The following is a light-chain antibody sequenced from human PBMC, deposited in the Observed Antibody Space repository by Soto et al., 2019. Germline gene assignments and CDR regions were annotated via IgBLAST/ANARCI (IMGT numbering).Light chain of an antibody. V-gene: IGKV3-20*01. J-gene: IGKJ2*01. CDR1: QGVTSAF. Sequence: EIVLTQSPGTLSLSPGERATLSCRAGQGVTSAFLAWYQQTPGQAPRLLIHNASSRAAGIPDRFTGSGSGTDFTLIIRKPEPEDFAVYYCQQHGSSPPTFDQGTKVEIK. CDR2: NAS. CDR3: QQHGSSPPT.